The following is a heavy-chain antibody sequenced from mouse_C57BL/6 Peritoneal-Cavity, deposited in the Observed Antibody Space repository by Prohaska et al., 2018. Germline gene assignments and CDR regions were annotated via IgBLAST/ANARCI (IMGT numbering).Heavy chain of an antibody. Sequence: RPGFSVKLSCKASGYTFTSYWMDWVKQRTGQGLGWIGNIYPSDSETHYNQKFKEMVIVTVDNSSSTAYMQLSSLTSEESAVYYCARDYDFDYWGQGTTLTVSS. V-gene: IGHV1-61*01. CDR3: ARDYDFDY. CDR2: IYPSDSET. CDR1: GYTFTSYW. J-gene: IGHJ2*01. D-gene: IGHD1-1*01.